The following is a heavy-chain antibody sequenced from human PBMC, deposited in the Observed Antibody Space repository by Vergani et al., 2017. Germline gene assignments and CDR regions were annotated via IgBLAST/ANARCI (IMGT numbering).Heavy chain of an antibody. J-gene: IGHJ6*02. V-gene: IGHV1-69*01. CDR2: IIPIFGTA. D-gene: IGHD3-9*01. CDR1: GGTFSSYA. Sequence: QVQLVQSGAEVKKPGASVKVSCKASGGTFSSYAISWVRQAPGQGLEWMGGIIPIFGTANYAQKFQGRVTITADESTSTAYMELSSLRSEDTAVYYCARRGYDILTGYREVNYYYGMDVWGQGTTVTVSS. CDR3: ARRGYDILTGYREVNYYYGMDV.